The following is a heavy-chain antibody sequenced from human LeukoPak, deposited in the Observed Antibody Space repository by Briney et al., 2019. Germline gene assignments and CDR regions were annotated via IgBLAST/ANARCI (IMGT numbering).Heavy chain of an antibody. J-gene: IGHJ2*01. D-gene: IGHD2-15*01. CDR1: GGSISSGGYY. CDR2: LYHSGTT. V-gene: IGHV4-39*07. CDR3: ARVEVPRDINDWYFDL. Sequence: SQALSLTCTVSGGSISSGGYYWSWIRQPPGGGLEWIGSLYHSGTTYYNTSLKSRISTSVDTSKNQFSLKLRLVTAADTAVYYCARVEVPRDINDWYFDLWGRGTLVTVSS.